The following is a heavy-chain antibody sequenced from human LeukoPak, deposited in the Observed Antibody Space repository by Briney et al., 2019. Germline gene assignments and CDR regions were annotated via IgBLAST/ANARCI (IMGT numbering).Heavy chain of an antibody. CDR3: ARDYRPYYDILTGYGADPAFDI. D-gene: IGHD3-9*01. J-gene: IGHJ3*02. CDR1: GFTFRSYS. CDR2: ICSSCSYI. V-gene: IGHV3-21*01. Sequence: PGGSLRLSCAASGFTFRSYSMNWVRRAPGKGVVGVSSICSSCSYIYYADSVKGRFTISRDNAKNSLYLQMNSLRAEDTAVYYCARDYRPYYDILTGYGADPAFDIWGQGTMVTVSS.